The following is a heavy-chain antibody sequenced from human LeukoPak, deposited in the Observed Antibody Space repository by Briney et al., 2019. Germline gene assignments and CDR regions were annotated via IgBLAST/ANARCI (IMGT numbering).Heavy chain of an antibody. CDR3: ARGDYYDSSGYYYVSCYFDY. J-gene: IGHJ4*02. Sequence: PSETLSLTCAVSGYSISSGYYWGWIRQPPGKGLEWIGSIYHSGSTYYNPSLKSRVTISVDTSKNQFSLKLSSVTAADTAVYYCARGDYYDSSGYYYVSCYFDYWGQGTLVTVSS. CDR1: GYSISSGYY. V-gene: IGHV4-38-2*01. CDR2: IYHSGST. D-gene: IGHD3-22*01.